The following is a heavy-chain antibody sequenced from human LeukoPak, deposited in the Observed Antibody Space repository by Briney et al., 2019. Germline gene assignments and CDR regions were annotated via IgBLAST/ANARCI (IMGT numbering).Heavy chain of an antibody. CDR1: GYTFTSYY. V-gene: IGHV1-46*01. J-gene: IGHJ4*02. CDR3: ARVATTPGIAAAGIDY. CDR2: INPSGGST. Sequence: ASVKVSCKASGYTFTSYYMHWLRQAPGQGLEWMGIINPSGGSTSYAQKFQGRVTMTRDTSISTAYMELSRLRSDDTAVYYCARVATTPGIAAAGIDYWGQGTLVTVSS. D-gene: IGHD6-13*01.